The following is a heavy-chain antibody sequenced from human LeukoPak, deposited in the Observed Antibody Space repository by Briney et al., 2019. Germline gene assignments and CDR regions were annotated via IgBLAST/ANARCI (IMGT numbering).Heavy chain of an antibody. D-gene: IGHD2-21*02. Sequence: SETLSLTRTVSGGSISSYYWSWIRQPPGKGLEWIGYIYYSGSTNYNPSLKSRVTISVDTSKNQFSLKLSSVTAADTAVYYCARCLRGGDFVAHDAFDLWGQGTMVAVSS. V-gene: IGHV4-59*01. CDR3: ARCLRGGDFVAHDAFDL. CDR1: GGSISSYY. J-gene: IGHJ3*01. CDR2: IYYSGST.